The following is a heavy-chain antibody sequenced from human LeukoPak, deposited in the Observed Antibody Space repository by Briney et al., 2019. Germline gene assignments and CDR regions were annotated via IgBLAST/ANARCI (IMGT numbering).Heavy chain of an antibody. CDR3: AKGPGKLVVVVSTFDY. CDR2: IYSGGST. CDR1: GFTVSSNY. V-gene: IGHV3-66*01. Sequence: GGSLRLSCVASGFTVSSNYMRWVRQAPGKGLEWVSVIYSGGSTYYANSVKGRFTISRDNSKNTIYLQMNSLRAEDTAVYYCAKGPGKLVVVVSTFDYWGQGTLVTVSS. J-gene: IGHJ4*02. D-gene: IGHD2-21*01.